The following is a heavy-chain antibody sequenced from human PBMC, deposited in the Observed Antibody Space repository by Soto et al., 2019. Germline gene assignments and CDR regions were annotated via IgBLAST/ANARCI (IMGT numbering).Heavy chain of an antibody. CDR3: ATPSITARRVLYSFYMDV. D-gene: IGHD6-6*01. CDR2: FDPEDGET. Sequence: ASVKVSCKVSGYTLTELSMHWVRQAPGKGLEWMGGFDPEDGETIYAQKFQGRVTMTEDTSTDTAYMELSSLRSEDTALYCCATPSITARRVLYSFYMDVWVKVTTVTVSS. J-gene: IGHJ6*03. V-gene: IGHV1-24*01. CDR1: GYTLTELS.